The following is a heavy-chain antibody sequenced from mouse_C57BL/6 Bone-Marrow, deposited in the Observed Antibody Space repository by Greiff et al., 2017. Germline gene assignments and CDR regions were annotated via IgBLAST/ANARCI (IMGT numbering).Heavy chain of an antibody. Sequence: QVQLQQPGAELVKPGASVKLSCKASGYTFTSYWMQWVKQRPGQGLEWIGEIDPSDSYTNYNQQFKGKATLTVDTSSSTAYMQLSSLTSEDSAVYYCARTGTLFAYWGQGTLVTVSA. D-gene: IGHD3-3*01. V-gene: IGHV1-50*01. CDR3: ARTGTLFAY. J-gene: IGHJ3*01. CDR2: IDPSDSYT. CDR1: GYTFTSYW.